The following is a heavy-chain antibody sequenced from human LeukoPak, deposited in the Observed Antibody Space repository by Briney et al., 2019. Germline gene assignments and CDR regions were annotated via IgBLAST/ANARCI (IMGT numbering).Heavy chain of an antibody. CDR2: ISAYNGNT. J-gene: IGHJ6*03. V-gene: IGHV1-18*01. Sequence: ASVKVSCKASGYTFTSYGISWVRQAPGQGLEWMGWISAYNGNTNYAQKFQGRVTITADESTSTAYMELSSLRSEDTAVYYCARDRSNYEFPLLYYCYYMDVWGKGTTVTVSS. D-gene: IGHD4-11*01. CDR1: GYTFTSYG. CDR3: ARDRSNYEFPLLYYCYYMDV.